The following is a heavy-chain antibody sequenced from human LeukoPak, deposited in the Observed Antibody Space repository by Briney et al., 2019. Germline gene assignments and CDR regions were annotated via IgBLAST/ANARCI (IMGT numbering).Heavy chain of an antibody. J-gene: IGHJ6*03. V-gene: IGHV4-39*07. D-gene: IGHD6-6*01. Sequence: TSETLSLTCTVSGGSISSSSYYWGWIRQPPGKGLEWIGSIYYSGSTYYNPSLKSRVTISVDTSKNQFSLKLSSVTAADTAVYYCATLSSSSDYYYYYYMDVWGKGTTVTVSS. CDR1: GGSISSSSYY. CDR3: ATLSSSSDYYYYYYMDV. CDR2: IYYSGST.